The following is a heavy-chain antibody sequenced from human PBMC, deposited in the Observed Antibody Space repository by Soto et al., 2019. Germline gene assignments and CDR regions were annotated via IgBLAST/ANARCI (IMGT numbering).Heavy chain of an antibody. V-gene: IGHV4-31*03. Sequence: PSETLSLTCTVSGGSISSGGYYWSWIRQQPGKSLEWIGYIYYSGSTYYNPSLKNRVTISVDTSKNQFSLKLSSVTAAYTAVYYFASATSNGDYGWERNWFDPWGQGTLVTVSS. D-gene: IGHD4-17*01. CDR3: ASATSNGDYGWERNWFDP. CDR1: GGSISSGGYY. CDR2: IYYSGST. J-gene: IGHJ5*02.